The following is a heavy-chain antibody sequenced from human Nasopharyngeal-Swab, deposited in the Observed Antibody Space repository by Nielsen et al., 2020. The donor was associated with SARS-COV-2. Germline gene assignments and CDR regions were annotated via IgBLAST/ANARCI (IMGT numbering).Heavy chain of an antibody. CDR1: GFTFGTYW. J-gene: IGHJ4*02. D-gene: IGHD2-2*01. CDR3: ARGYAAMGFFDY. V-gene: IGHV3-74*01. Sequence: GESLKISCAASGFTFGTYWMHRVRQAPGKGLEWVSRINSDGSSTGDADSVKGRFTVSRDNAKNTLYLQMNSLRAEDTAVYYCARGYAAMGFFDYWGQGTLVTVSS. CDR2: INSDGSST.